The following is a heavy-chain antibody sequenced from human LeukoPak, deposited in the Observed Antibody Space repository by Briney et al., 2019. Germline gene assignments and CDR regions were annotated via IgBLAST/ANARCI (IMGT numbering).Heavy chain of an antibody. CDR2: INPSGGST. D-gene: IGHD1-26*01. J-gene: IGHJ4*02. V-gene: IGHV1-46*01. Sequence: ASVKVSCKASGYTFTSYYMHWVRQAPGQGLEWMGKINPSGGSTTYAQKFQGRVTMTRDTSTSTVYMELSSLRSEDTAVYYCARDRDEELPHDYWGQGTLVTVSS. CDR3: ARDRDEELPHDY. CDR1: GYTFTSYY.